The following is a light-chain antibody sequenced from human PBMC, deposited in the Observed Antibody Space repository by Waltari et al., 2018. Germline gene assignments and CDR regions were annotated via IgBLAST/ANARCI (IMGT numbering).Light chain of an antibody. Sequence: QSALTQPASVSGSPGQSITIPCTGTSSDVGGYNYVPWYQQRPGKAPKLMIYEVSNRPSGVSNRFSGSKSGNTASLTISGLQTEDEADYYCSSYTTSSTSVFGTGTQVTVL. CDR2: EVS. CDR3: SSYTTSSTSV. CDR1: SSDVGGYNY. J-gene: IGLJ1*01. V-gene: IGLV2-14*01.